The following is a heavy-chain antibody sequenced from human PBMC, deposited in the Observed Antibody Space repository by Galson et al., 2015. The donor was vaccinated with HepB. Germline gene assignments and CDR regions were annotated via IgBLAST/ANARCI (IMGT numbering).Heavy chain of an antibody. J-gene: IGHJ4*02. V-gene: IGHV1-46*03. Sequence: SVKVSCKASGYTFTSYYMHWVRQAPGQGLEWMGIINPSGGSTSYAQKFQGRVTMTRDTSTSTVYMELSSLRSEDTAVYYCARDPRYCTGGVCCVGCPPFDYWGQGTLVTVSS. D-gene: IGHD2-8*02. CDR3: ARDPRYCTGGVCCVGCPPFDY. CDR1: GYTFTSYY. CDR2: INPSGGST.